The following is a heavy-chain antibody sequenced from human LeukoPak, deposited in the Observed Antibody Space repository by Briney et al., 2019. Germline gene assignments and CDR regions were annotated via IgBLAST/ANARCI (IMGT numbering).Heavy chain of an antibody. D-gene: IGHD3-3*01. CDR3: ARLGHYDFWSGYYRPMPEYYFDY. Sequence: PSETLSLTCTVSGGSISISSYYWGWIRQPPGKGLEWIGSIYYSGSTYYNPSLKSRVTISVDTSKNQFSLKLSSVTAADTAVYYCARLGHYDFWSGYYRPMPEYYFDYWGQGTLVTVSS. CDR1: GGSISISSYY. V-gene: IGHV4-39*01. CDR2: IYYSGST. J-gene: IGHJ4*02.